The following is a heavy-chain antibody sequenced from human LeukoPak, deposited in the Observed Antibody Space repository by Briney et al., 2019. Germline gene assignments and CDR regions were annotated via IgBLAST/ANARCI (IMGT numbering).Heavy chain of an antibody. CDR2: IYTSGST. Sequence: SETLSLTCTVSGGSISSYYWSWIRQPAGKGLEWIGCIYTSGSTNYNPSLKSRVTMSVDTSKNQFSLKLSSVTAADTAVYYCARDESHWSGPPRPTHWGQGTLVTVSS. V-gene: IGHV4-4*07. J-gene: IGHJ4*02. CDR1: GGSISSYY. D-gene: IGHD3-3*01. CDR3: ARDESHWSGPPRPTH.